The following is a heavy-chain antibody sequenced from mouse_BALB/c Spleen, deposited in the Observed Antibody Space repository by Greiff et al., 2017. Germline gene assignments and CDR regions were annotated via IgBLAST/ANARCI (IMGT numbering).Heavy chain of an antibody. CDR3: AREDYYGSSYAYYYAMDY. J-gene: IGHJ4*01. V-gene: IGHV5-6-5*01. Sequence: EVHLVESGGGLVKPGGSLKLSCAASGFTFSSYAMSWVRQTPEKRLEWVASISSGGSTYYPDSVKGRFTISRDNARNILYLQMSSLRSEDTAMYYCAREDYYGSSYAYYYAMDYWGQGTSVTVSS. D-gene: IGHD1-1*01. CDR1: GFTFSSYA. CDR2: ISSGGST.